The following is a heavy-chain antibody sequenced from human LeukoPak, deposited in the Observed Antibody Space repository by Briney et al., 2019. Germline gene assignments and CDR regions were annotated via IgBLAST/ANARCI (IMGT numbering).Heavy chain of an antibody. CDR2: IRTSTGSP. V-gene: IGHV7-4-1*02. Sequence: ASVKVSCKASGYTFTSYAINWVRQAPGRGLEYMGWIRTSTGSPTYAQGFTGRFVFSLDTSVNTAYLQISSLKAEDTAVYYCARDLDSAAFDIWGQGTMVTVSS. CDR3: ARDLDSAAFDI. J-gene: IGHJ3*02. D-gene: IGHD2-15*01. CDR1: GYTFTSYA.